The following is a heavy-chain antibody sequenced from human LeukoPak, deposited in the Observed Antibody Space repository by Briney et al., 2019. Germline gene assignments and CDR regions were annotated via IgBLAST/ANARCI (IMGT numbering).Heavy chain of an antibody. D-gene: IGHD3-16*02. V-gene: IGHV1-24*01. CDR2: FDPEDGET. CDR1: GYTLTELS. CDR3: ATAEIRDDYVWGSYRYVYFDY. Sequence: ASVKVSCTVSGYTLTELSMHWVRQAPGKGLEWMGGFDPEDGETIYAQKFQGRVTMTEDTSTDTAYMELSSLRSEDTAVYYCATAEIRDDYVWGSYRYVYFDYWGQGTLVTVSS. J-gene: IGHJ4*02.